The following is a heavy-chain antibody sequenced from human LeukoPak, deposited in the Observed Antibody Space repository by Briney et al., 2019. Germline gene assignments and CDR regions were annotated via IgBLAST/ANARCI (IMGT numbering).Heavy chain of an antibody. V-gene: IGHV4-39*01. J-gene: IGHJ4*02. Sequence: SETLSLTCTVSGGSISSSSYYWGWIRQPPGKGLEWIGSIYYSGSTYYNPSLKSRVTISVDTSKNQFSLKLSSVTAADTAVYYCARHTLTPYHFDYWGQGTLVTVSS. CDR2: IYYSGST. CDR1: GGSISSSSYY. CDR3: ARHTLTPYHFDY. D-gene: IGHD4-23*01.